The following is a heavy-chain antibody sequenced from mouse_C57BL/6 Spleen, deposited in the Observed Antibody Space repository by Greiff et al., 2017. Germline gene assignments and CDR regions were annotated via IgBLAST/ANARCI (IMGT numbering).Heavy chain of an antibody. D-gene: IGHD1-1*01. V-gene: IGHV1-84*01. J-gene: IGHJ2*01. CDR1: GYTFPDYY. Sequence: QVQLQQSGPELVKPGASVKISCKASGYTFPDYYRNWVKQRPGQGLEWFGWIFPGSGNTKYNEKFKGKATLTVDTSSSPAYMQLSSLTSEDSAVYFCARWDYYCSRDYWGQGTTLTVSS. CDR3: ARWDYYCSRDY. CDR2: IFPGSGNT.